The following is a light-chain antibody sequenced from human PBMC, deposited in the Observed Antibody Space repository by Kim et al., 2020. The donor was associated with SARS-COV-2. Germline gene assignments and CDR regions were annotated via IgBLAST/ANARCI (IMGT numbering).Light chain of an antibody. CDR3: QQYRRSPPFT. Sequence: SPRERATLSCSASQSVTSAYLAWSQQKPGQTPRPLIYGASIRATGIPDRFSGSGSGADFTLTISRLKHEDFAVYYCQQYRRSPPFTFGQGTKLEI. CDR2: GAS. J-gene: IGKJ2*01. CDR1: QSVTSAY. V-gene: IGKV3-20*01.